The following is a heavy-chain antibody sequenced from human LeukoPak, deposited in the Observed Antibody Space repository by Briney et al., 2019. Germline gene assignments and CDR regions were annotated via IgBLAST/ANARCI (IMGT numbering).Heavy chain of an antibody. J-gene: IGHJ4*02. Sequence: SETLSLTCTVSGYFISSGYYWGWIRQPPGRGLEWIGSFYHSGSIYYNPSLKSRVTISVNTSKNQFSLKVSSVTAADTAVYYCARHGYSYGYFDYWGQGTLVTVSS. CDR3: ARHGYSYGYFDY. CDR1: GYFISSGYY. D-gene: IGHD5-18*01. V-gene: IGHV4-38-2*02. CDR2: FYHSGSI.